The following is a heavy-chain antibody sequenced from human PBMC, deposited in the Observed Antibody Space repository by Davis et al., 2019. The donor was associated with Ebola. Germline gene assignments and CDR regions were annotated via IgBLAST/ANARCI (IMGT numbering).Heavy chain of an antibody. CDR2: MYSAGST. CDR1: GFTVNSNF. V-gene: IGHV3-66*01. Sequence: GESLKISCAVSGFTVNSNFMTWVRQAPGKGLEWLSVMYSAGSTFYADSVKARFTISRDSSKNTLYLQMNSLRAEDTAVYYCAREGKYRDESRTFDYWGQGTLVTVSS. CDR3: AREGKYRDESRTFDY. J-gene: IGHJ4*02. D-gene: IGHD2-2*01.